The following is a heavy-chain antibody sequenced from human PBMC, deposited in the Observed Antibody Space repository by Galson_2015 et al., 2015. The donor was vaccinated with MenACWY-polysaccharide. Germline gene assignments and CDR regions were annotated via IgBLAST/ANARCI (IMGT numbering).Heavy chain of an antibody. J-gene: IGHJ4*02. Sequence: SLRLSCAASGFSFSTYTMNWVRQAPGKGLEWVSHISSSNTIYYADSVRGRFTISRDNAKDSLYLQMNSLRAEDTAIYYCARDPRGARSSYFDYWGQGTLVTVSS. CDR3: ARDPRGARSSYFDY. CDR2: ISSSNTI. CDR1: GFSFSTYT. V-gene: IGHV3-48*04.